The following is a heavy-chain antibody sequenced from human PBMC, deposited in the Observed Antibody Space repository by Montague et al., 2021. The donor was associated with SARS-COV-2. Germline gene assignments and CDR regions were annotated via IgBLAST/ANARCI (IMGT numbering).Heavy chain of an antibody. CDR1: GGSISSYY. Sequence: SETLSLTCTVSGGSISSYYWSWIRQPPGKGLEWIGYIYYSGSTNYNPSLKSRVTISVDTSKNQFSLKLSSVTAADTAVYYCAGTYYDFWSDVSHYYYMDVWGKGTMVTVSS. D-gene: IGHD3-3*01. CDR2: IYYSGST. V-gene: IGHV4-59*01. J-gene: IGHJ6*03. CDR3: AGTYYDFWSDVSHYYYMDV.